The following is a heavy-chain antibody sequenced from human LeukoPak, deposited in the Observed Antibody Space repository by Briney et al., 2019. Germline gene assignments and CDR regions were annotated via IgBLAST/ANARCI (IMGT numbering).Heavy chain of an antibody. CDR2: XSXSXGST. J-gene: IGHJ4*02. Sequence: GGSLRLSCAAXXXXXXXXXXXXVXXXXXXXXXXXXAXSXSXGSTXYADSVKXRXTISRDNSKNTLYLQMNSLRAEDTAVYYCAKRYNWNDYYFDYWGQGTLVTVSS. V-gene: IGHV3-23*01. CDR1: XXXXXXXX. CDR3: AKRYNWNDYYFDY. D-gene: IGHD1-20*01.